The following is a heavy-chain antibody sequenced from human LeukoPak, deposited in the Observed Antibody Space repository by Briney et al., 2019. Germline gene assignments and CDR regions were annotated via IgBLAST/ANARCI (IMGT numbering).Heavy chain of an antibody. CDR3: AKISSGWYVGWFDP. CDR1: GFTFSSYA. V-gene: IGHV3-23*01. CDR2: ISGSGGST. D-gene: IGHD6-19*01. Sequence: GGSLRLSCAASGFTFSSYAMSWVRQAPGKGLEWVSVISGSGGSTYYADSVKGRFTISRDNSKNTLYLQMNSLRAEDTAVYYCAKISSGWYVGWFDPWGQGTLVTVSS. J-gene: IGHJ5*02.